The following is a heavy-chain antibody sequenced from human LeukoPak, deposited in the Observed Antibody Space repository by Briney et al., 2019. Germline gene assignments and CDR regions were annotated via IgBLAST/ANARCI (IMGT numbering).Heavy chain of an antibody. CDR3: AIRRDGYTEDYYGMDV. CDR1: GYTFTSYY. V-gene: IGHV1-46*01. D-gene: IGHD5-24*01. J-gene: IGHJ6*02. Sequence: ASVKVSCKASGYTFTSYYMHWVRQAPGQGLEWMGIINPSSGSTSYAQKFQGRVTMTRDTSTSTVYMELSSLRSEDTAVYYCAIRRDGYTEDYYGMDVWGQGTTVTVSS. CDR2: INPSSGST.